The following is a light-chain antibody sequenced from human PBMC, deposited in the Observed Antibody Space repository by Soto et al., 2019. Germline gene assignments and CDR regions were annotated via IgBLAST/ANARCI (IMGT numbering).Light chain of an antibody. CDR1: QSVSSF. J-gene: IGKJ4*01. V-gene: IGKV3-11*01. CDR3: RQRLNWPLT. Sequence: EIVLTQSPATLSLSPGERATLSCRASQSVSSFFVWYQQKRGQAPRLLIYDASKRATGIPARFSGSGSGTDFTLTISSLEPEDFAVYYCRQRLNWPLTFGGGTKVEIK. CDR2: DAS.